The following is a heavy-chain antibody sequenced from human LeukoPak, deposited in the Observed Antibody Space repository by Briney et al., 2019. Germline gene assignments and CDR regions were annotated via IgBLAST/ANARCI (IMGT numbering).Heavy chain of an antibody. CDR3: AKRLGDPRAFDS. CDR2: ISTFSSTI. CDR1: GFTFKDYT. V-gene: IGHV3-23*01. Sequence: PGGSLRLSCAASGFTFKDYTMSWVPQAPGKRREWVSGISTFSSTINYADPVKGRFTISRDNSKNTRYLQMNSLRAEDTAVYYCAKRLGDPRAFDSWGQGTLVTVSS. D-gene: IGHD2-21*02. J-gene: IGHJ4*02.